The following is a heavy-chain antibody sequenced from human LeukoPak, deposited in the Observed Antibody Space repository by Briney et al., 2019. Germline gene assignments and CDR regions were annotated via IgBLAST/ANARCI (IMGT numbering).Heavy chain of an antibody. CDR1: GFTVSSNY. V-gene: IGHV3-53*01. CDR3: ARSRKWQGWYFDY. CDR2: IYSGGST. Sequence: GGSLRLSCAASGFTVSSNYMSWVRQAPGKGLEWVSVIYSGGSTYYADSVKGRFTISRNNSKNTLYLQMNSLRAEDTAVYYCARSRKWQGWYFDYWGQGTLVTVSS. D-gene: IGHD5-12*01. J-gene: IGHJ4*02.